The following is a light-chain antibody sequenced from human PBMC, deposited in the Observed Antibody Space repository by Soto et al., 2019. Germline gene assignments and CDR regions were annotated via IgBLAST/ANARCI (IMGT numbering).Light chain of an antibody. Sequence: QSALTQPPSASGSPGQSVTISCTGTSRDVGGYKFVSWYQQHPGKAPKLLIYEVTQRPSGVPDRFSGSKSGNTASLTVSGLQAEDDADYYCSSYAGSTMGVFGTGTKLTVL. CDR1: SRDVGGYKF. CDR2: EVT. J-gene: IGLJ1*01. V-gene: IGLV2-8*01. CDR3: SSYAGSTMGV.